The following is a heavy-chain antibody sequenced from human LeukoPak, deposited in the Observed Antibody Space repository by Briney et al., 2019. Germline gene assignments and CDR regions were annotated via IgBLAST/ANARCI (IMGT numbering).Heavy chain of an antibody. Sequence: GGSLRLSCAASGFTFSDYNMRWIRQAPGKGLEWVSSISRSGSTKYYADSVKGRFTISRDNAKNSLFLQMNSLRAEDTAVYYCARDLSGIAGYTYGRGIDYWGQGTLVTVSS. CDR2: ISRSGSTK. V-gene: IGHV3-11*01. CDR1: GFTFSDYN. J-gene: IGHJ4*02. D-gene: IGHD5-18*01. CDR3: ARDLSGIAGYTYGRGIDY.